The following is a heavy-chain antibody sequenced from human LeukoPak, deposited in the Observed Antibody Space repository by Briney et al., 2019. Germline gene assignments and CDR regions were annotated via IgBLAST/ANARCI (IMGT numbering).Heavy chain of an antibody. CDR3: ARVGITGSSSWFWLDT. Sequence: ASVKVSCKASGYTFTSYYMNWVRQAPGQGLEWMGWINANSGGTNYAQKFQGRVTMTRDTSISTAYMELSRLRSDDTAVYYCARVGITGSSSWFWLDTSGQGTLVTVSS. V-gene: IGHV1-2*02. J-gene: IGHJ5*02. D-gene: IGHD6-13*01. CDR2: INANSGGT. CDR1: GYTFTSYY.